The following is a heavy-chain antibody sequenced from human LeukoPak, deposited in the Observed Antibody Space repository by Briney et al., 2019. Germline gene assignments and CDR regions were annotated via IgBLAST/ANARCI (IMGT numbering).Heavy chain of an antibody. V-gene: IGHV3-7*01. J-gene: IGHJ6*02. CDR1: GFTVSSNY. CDR2: IKQDGSEK. Sequence: PGGSLRLSCAASGFTVSSNYMSWVRQAPGKGLEWVANIKQDGSEKYYVDSVKGRFTISRDNAKNSLYLQMNSLRAEDTAVYYCARLPGMVRGVIQLNYYYYYGMDVWGQGTTVTVSS. D-gene: IGHD3-10*01. CDR3: ARLPGMVRGVIQLNYYYYYGMDV.